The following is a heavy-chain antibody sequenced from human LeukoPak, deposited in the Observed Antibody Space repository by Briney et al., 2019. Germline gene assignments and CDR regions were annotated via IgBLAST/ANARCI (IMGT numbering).Heavy chain of an antibody. J-gene: IGHJ4*01. Sequence: GASVKVSCKASGYTFTSYDINWVRQATGQGLEWMGWMNPNSGNTGYAQKFQGRVTMTRNTSISTAYMELSSLRSEDTAVYYCASSAQYCSSTSCYRMGNDYWGQEPWSPSPQ. CDR1: GYTFTSYD. V-gene: IGHV1-8*01. D-gene: IGHD2-2*01. CDR2: MNPNSGNT. CDR3: ASSAQYCSSTSCYRMGNDY.